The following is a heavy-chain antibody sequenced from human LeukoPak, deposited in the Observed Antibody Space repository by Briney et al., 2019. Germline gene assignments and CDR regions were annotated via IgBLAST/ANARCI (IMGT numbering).Heavy chain of an antibody. CDR2: ISSSGTTI. CDR3: AKDTNDYVWGSYRFDY. V-gene: IGHV3-48*03. CDR1: GFTFSSFE. J-gene: IGHJ4*02. Sequence: GGSLRLSCAASGFTFSSFEVNWVRQAPGKGLEWVSYISSSGTTIYYADSVKGRFTISRDNAKNSLYLQMNSLRAEDTAVYYCAKDTNDYVWGSYRFDYWGQGTLVTVSS. D-gene: IGHD3-16*02.